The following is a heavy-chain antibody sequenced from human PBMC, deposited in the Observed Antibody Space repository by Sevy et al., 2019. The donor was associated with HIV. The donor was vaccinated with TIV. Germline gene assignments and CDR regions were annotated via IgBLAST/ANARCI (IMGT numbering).Heavy chain of an antibody. V-gene: IGHV1-69*13. CDR1: GGTFSKYA. D-gene: IGHD2-2*01. CDR3: ARDRGFSSTSGYGMGV. CDR2: IIPIFGTA. Sequence: ASVKVSCKASGGTFSKYAITWVRQAPGQGLEWMGGIIPIFGTANYAQKFQGRVTITADESTSTAYMELSSLRSEDTAVYYCARDRGFSSTSGYGMGVWGQGATVTVSS. J-gene: IGHJ6*01.